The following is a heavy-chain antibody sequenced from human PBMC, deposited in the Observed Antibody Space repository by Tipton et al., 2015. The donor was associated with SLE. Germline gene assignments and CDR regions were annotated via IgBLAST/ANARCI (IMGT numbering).Heavy chain of an antibody. CDR3: ARDTLASGTRGYFEH. Sequence: SLRLSCTASGFTFSSYWMHWVRQAPGKGLVWVSRINSDGSRTSSADSVKGRFTISRDNAKKTLYLQMNSLRAEDTAVYYCARDTLASGTRGYFEHWGQGPLVPVSS. CDR2: INSDGSRT. D-gene: IGHD2/OR15-2a*01. V-gene: IGHV3-74*01. CDR1: GFTFSSYW. J-gene: IGHJ4*02.